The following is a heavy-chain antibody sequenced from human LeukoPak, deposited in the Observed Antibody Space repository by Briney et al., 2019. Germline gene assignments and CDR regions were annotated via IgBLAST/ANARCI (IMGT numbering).Heavy chain of an antibody. CDR1: GGTFSSYA. V-gene: IGHV1-69*04. Sequence: SVKVSCKASGGTFSSYAISWVRQAPGQGLEWMGRIIPTLGIPNYAQKFQGRVTITAAKSTSTVYMELSSLRSEDTAVYYCAREVRAGSYYYYYGMDVWGQGTTVTVSS. D-gene: IGHD1-26*01. CDR3: AREVRAGSYYYYYGMDV. J-gene: IGHJ6*02. CDR2: IIPTLGIP.